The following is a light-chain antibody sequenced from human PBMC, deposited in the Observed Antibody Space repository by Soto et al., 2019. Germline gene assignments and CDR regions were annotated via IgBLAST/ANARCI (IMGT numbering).Light chain of an antibody. CDR2: VAT. Sequence: VMTQSPATLSVSPGERASLSCRASQSVSIYLAWYQQKPGQAPRLLIYVATSRATGIPDRFSGSGSGTEFTLTISRLEPEDFAVYYCQQYGSSSWTFGQGTKVDI. CDR1: QSVSIY. J-gene: IGKJ1*01. V-gene: IGKV3-20*01. CDR3: QQYGSSSWT.